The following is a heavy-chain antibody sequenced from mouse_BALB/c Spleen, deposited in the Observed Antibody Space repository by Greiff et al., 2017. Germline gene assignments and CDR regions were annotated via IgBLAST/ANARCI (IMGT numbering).Heavy chain of an antibody. CDR1: GFSLSTYGIG. Sequence: QVTLKVSGPGILQPSQTLSLTCSFSGFSLSTYGIGVGWIRQPSGKGLEWLAHIWWNDNKYYNTALKSRLTISKDTSNNQVFLKIASVDTADTATYYCARIYYRYDSWYFDVWGAGTTVTVSS. CDR3: ARIYYRYDSWYFDV. D-gene: IGHD2-14*01. V-gene: IGHV8-11*01. J-gene: IGHJ1*01. CDR2: IWWNDNK.